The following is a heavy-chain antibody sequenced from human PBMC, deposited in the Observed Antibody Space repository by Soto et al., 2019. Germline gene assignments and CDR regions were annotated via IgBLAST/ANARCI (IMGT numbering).Heavy chain of an antibody. CDR3: ARGSYDSYAGFFGMAV. D-gene: IGHD3-10*01. V-gene: IGHV1-69*13. J-gene: IGHJ6*02. CDR1: GGSFMSQA. CDR2: IIPFSGTV. Sequence: SVKVSCKASGGSFMSQAISWVRQAPGQGPEWMGGIIPFSGTVTYTERFQGRLTLTADEPTKTAYMELSSLRSEDTAVYYCARGSYDSYAGFFGMAVWGQGTRVTVSS.